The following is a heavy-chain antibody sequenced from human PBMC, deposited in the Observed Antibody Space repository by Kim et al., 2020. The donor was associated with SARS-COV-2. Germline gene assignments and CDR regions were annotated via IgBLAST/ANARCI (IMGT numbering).Heavy chain of an antibody. CDR2: INLSRST. CDR3: ARGASFFDRFYFDF. Sequence: SETLSLTCDVSGGSFSSSYSWNWIRQPPGKGVEWIGYINLSRSTYYNHSLNSRLTIPVERSTNQFSLMLHFVTAADTAVYYCARGASFFDRFYFDFCGQG. J-gene: IGHJ4*02. D-gene: IGHD3-16*02. CDR1: GGSFSSSYS. V-gene: IGHV4-30-2*01.